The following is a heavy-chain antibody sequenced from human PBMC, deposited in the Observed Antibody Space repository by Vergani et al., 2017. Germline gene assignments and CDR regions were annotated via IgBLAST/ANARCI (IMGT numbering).Heavy chain of an antibody. J-gene: IGHJ4*02. CDR1: GYSISSGYY. CDR3: AITIAAAGWASDY. CDR2: IYHSGST. V-gene: IGHV4-38-2*01. Sequence: QVQLQESGPGLVKPSETLSLPCAVSGYSISSGYYWGWIRQPPGKGLEWIGSIYHSGSTYYNPSLKSRVTISVDTSKNQFSLKLSSVTAADTAVYYCAITIAAAGWASDYWGQGTLVTVSS. D-gene: IGHD6-13*01.